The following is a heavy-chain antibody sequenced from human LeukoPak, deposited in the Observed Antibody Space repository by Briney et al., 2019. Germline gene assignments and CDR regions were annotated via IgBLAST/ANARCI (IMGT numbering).Heavy chain of an antibody. CDR2: SSEDGNTE. V-gene: IGHV3-30*01. Sequence: PGRSLRLSCATSGFTLSGFVMHWVRQAPGKGLEWVAVSSEDGNTEYYADSVKGRFTVSRDNSKNTLYLQINSLRVEDTAVFYCARPYRFCSRFSCFRSFAYWRQGTLVTVSP. CDR3: ARPYRFCSRFSCFRSFAY. CDR1: GFTLSGFV. J-gene: IGHJ4*02. D-gene: IGHD2-2*01.